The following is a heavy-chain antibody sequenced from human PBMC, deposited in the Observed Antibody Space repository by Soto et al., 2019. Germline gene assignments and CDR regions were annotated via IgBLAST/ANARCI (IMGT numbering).Heavy chain of an antibody. CDR2: IYNTGRT. Sequence: SETLSLTCTVSGGSVSSGNYYWSWIRQPPGKGLDWIGYIYNTGRTNYNPSLKSRVTMSLDTSKNQFSLKMDSVTAADTAIYYCTGMPVTTTNWLDPWGQRTLVTVSS. V-gene: IGHV4-61*01. CDR1: GGSVSSGNYY. CDR3: TGMPVTTTNWLDP. J-gene: IGHJ5*02. D-gene: IGHD3-22*01.